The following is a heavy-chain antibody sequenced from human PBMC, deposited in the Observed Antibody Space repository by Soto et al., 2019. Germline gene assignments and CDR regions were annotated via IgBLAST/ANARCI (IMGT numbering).Heavy chain of an antibody. CDR2: INSDGSTT. CDR1: GFTFSSYW. D-gene: IGHD7-27*01. J-gene: IGHJ4*02. V-gene: IGHV3-74*01. CDR3: ARVGTGAYHFDY. Sequence: EAQLVESGGGLVQPGGSLRLSCAASGFTFSSYWMHWVRQAPGKGLVWVSRINSDGSTTSYADSVKGRFTISRDNAKNTLYLQMNSLRAEDTAVYYCARVGTGAYHFDYWGQGTLVTVSS.